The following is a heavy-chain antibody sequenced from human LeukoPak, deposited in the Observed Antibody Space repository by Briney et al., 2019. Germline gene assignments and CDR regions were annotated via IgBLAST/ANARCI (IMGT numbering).Heavy chain of an antibody. V-gene: IGHV1-2*02. D-gene: IGHD2-2*01. J-gene: IGHJ4*02. Sequence: VASVKVSCKASGYTFTGYYMHWVRQAPGQGLEWMGWINPNSGGTKYGQKFQGRVTMTRDTSISTAYMELSRLRSDDTAVYYCARDRTKYCRSTSCPLDYWGQGTLVTVSS. CDR1: GYTFTGYY. CDR2: INPNSGGT. CDR3: ARDRTKYCRSTSCPLDY.